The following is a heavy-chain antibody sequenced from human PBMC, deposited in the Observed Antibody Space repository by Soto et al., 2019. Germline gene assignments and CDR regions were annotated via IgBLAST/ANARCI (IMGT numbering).Heavy chain of an antibody. V-gene: IGHV4-59*01. Sequence: PSETLSLTCTVSGGSISDYYWSWIRQPPGKGLEWIGYIYYSGSTNYNPSLKSRVTISVDTSKNQFSLNLNSVTAADTALYYCARMNYDGGTSCDWFDYWGQGTLVTVSS. D-gene: IGHD2-2*01. CDR3: ARMNYDGGTSCDWFDY. CDR2: IYYSGST. J-gene: IGHJ4*02. CDR1: GGSISDYY.